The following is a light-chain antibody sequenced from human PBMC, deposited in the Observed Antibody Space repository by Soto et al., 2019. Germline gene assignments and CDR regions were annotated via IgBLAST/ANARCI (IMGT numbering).Light chain of an antibody. CDR2: DAS. Sequence: ELVLTQSPATLSLSPGERATVSCRASQYITIYLAWYQQKPGQAPRLLIYDASNRATGIPARFSGSGSGTDFTLTISSLEPDDFAVYYCQQRADWPITFGQGTRPEIK. CDR3: QQRADWPIT. J-gene: IGKJ5*01. V-gene: IGKV3-11*01. CDR1: QYITIY.